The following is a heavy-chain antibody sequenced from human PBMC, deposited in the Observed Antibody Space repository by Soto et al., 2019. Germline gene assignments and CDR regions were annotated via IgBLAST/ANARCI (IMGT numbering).Heavy chain of an antibody. Sequence: PSETLSLTCTVSGGSISSGGYYWSWIRQHPGKGLEWIGYIYYSGSTYHNPSLKSRVTISVDTSKNQFSLKLSSVTAADTAVYYCARDYNTVLDYWGQGTLVTVSS. CDR2: IYYSGST. CDR3: ARDYNTVLDY. V-gene: IGHV4-31*03. J-gene: IGHJ4*02. D-gene: IGHD1-1*01. CDR1: GGSISSGGYY.